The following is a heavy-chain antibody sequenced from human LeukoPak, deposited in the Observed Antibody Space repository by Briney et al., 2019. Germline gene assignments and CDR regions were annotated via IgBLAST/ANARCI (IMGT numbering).Heavy chain of an antibody. CDR1: GFSLTTRPLG. CDR3: AHRRSGYDWNHGDFDY. D-gene: IGHD3-22*01. J-gene: IGHJ4*02. V-gene: IGHV2-5*02. Sequence: SGPTLVKPTQALTLTCSFSGFSLTTRPLGVGWIRQPPGKALERLAVIYWDYDNPYNPATRTRLTGTHATPKNQVVLIMTNMDPVDTATYYCAHRRSGYDWNHGDFDYWGQGTLVTVSS. CDR2: IYWDYDN.